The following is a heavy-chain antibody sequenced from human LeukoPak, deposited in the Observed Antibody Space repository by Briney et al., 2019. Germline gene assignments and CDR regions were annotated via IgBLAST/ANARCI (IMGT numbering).Heavy chain of an antibody. CDR3: ARVQSAYYYYMDV. J-gene: IGHJ6*03. D-gene: IGHD4-11*01. CDR2: IYSGGTT. Sequence: GGSLRLSCAASGFTVSNNYMNWVRQAPGKGLEWVSVIYSGGTTYYADSVKGRFTISRDNSKNTLYLQMNSLRAEDTAVYYCARVQSAYYYYMDVWGKGTTVTVSS. CDR1: GFTVSNNY. V-gene: IGHV3-53*01.